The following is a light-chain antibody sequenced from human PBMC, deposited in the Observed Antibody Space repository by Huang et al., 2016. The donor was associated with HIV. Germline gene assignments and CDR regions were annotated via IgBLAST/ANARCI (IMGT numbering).Light chain of an antibody. CDR3: QQYGSSPRT. J-gene: IGKJ2*01. CDR1: QTVRNSY. CDR2: GAY. Sequence: EIVLTQSPGTRSLSPGERATLSCRASQTVRNSYLAWYQQKPGQVPRLLIYGAYNRAGGIPDRCSGSQSGTDFTLAISRLEPEDFAVYYCQQYGSSPRTFGQGTKLEIK. V-gene: IGKV3-20*01.